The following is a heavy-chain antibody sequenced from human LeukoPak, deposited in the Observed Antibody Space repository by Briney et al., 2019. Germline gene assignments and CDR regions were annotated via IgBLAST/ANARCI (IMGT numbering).Heavy chain of an antibody. V-gene: IGHV1-69*05. D-gene: IGHD4-23*01. Sequence: ASVKVSCKASGGTFSSYAISWVRQAPGQGLEWMGGIIPIFGTANYAQKFQGRVTITTDESTSTAYMELSSLRSEDTAVYYCAREDGGKGHDAFDIWGQGTMVTVSS. CDR1: GGTFSSYA. J-gene: IGHJ3*02. CDR3: AREDGGKGHDAFDI. CDR2: IIPIFGTA.